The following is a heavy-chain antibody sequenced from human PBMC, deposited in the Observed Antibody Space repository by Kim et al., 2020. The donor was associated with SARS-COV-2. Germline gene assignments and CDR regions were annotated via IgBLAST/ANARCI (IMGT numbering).Heavy chain of an antibody. CDR1: GFTFSSYG. V-gene: IGHV3-30*18. J-gene: IGHJ4*02. CDR3: AKDLLLFYAPADY. Sequence: GGSLRLSCAASGFTFSSYGMHWVRQAPGKGLEWVAVISYDGSNKYYADSVKGRFTISRDNSKNTLYLQMNSLRAEDTAVYYCAKDLLLFYAPADYWGQGTLVTVSS. CDR2: ISYDGSNK. D-gene: IGHD3-16*01.